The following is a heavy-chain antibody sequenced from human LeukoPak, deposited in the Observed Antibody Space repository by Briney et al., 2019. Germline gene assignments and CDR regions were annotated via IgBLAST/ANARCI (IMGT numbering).Heavy chain of an antibody. J-gene: IGHJ4*02. Sequence: GGSLRLSCAASGFTFSSYSMNWVRQAPGKGLEWVSSISSSSSYIYYADSVKGRFTISRDNAKNSLYLQMNSLRAEDTAVYYCASVTTGTERDFDYWGQGTLVTVSS. CDR2: ISSSSSYI. D-gene: IGHD1-1*01. V-gene: IGHV3-21*01. CDR1: GFTFSSYS. CDR3: ASVTTGTERDFDY.